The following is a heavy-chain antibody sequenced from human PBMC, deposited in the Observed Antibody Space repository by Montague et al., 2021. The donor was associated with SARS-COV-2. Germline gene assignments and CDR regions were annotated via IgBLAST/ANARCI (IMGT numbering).Heavy chain of an antibody. V-gene: IGHV2-70*11. Sequence: PSLVKPTQTLTLTCTFSGFSLSTSGMCVSWIRQPPVKALEWLARIDWDDDKYYSTSLKTRLTISNDTSKNQVVLTMTNMDPVDTATYYFARMLVAAAGSPFDPWGQGTLVTVSS. CDR1: GFSLSTSGMC. CDR2: IDWDDDK. CDR3: ARMLVAAAGSPFDP. J-gene: IGHJ5*02. D-gene: IGHD6-13*01.